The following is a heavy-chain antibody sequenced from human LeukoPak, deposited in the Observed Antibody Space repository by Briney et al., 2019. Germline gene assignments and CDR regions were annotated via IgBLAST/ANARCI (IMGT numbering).Heavy chain of an antibody. CDR1: GFTFSSHW. CDR3: ARVMYYYHSSGSIAVYYFDY. CDR2: IYSDGSTT. D-gene: IGHD3-22*01. Sequence: PGGSLRLSCAPSGFTFSSHWMHWVGHAPRKGLVWVSRIYSDGSTTSYADSAKGRFTISRDNAKNTLYLQMNSLRAEDKAVYYCARVMYYYHSSGSIAVYYFDYWGQGTLVTVSS. J-gene: IGHJ4*02. V-gene: IGHV3-74*01.